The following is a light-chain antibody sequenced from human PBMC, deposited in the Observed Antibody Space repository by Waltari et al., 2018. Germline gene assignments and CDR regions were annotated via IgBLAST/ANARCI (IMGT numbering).Light chain of an antibody. Sequence: EIVLTQSPGTLSLSPGESATLSCRASQSVSSSSLARYQQKPGQPPRLLIYGASSRATDIPDSFSCSGSGTDFTLTISRLEPEDFAVYFCQQYGSLPITFGQGTRLEIK. V-gene: IGKV3-20*01. CDR1: QSVSSSS. J-gene: IGKJ5*01. CDR2: GAS. CDR3: QQYGSLPIT.